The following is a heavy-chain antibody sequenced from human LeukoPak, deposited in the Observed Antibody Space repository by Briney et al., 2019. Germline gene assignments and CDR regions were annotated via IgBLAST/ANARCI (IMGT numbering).Heavy chain of an antibody. Sequence: ASVKVSCKASGGTFSSYAISWVRQAPGQGLEWMGGIIPIFGTANHAQKFQGRVTITTDESTSTAYMELSSLRSEDTAVYYCARVDTAMVTFDYWGQGTLVTVSS. J-gene: IGHJ4*02. D-gene: IGHD5-18*01. CDR3: ARVDTAMVTFDY. CDR2: IIPIFGTA. CDR1: GGTFSSYA. V-gene: IGHV1-69*05.